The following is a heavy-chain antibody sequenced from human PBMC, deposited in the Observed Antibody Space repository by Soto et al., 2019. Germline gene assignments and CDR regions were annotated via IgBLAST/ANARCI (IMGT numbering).Heavy chain of an antibody. CDR3: ARPIATLRHDAFDI. D-gene: IGHD4-17*01. Sequence: SETLSLTCTVSGDSLSRSSCYWGWIRQPPGEGLEWIGSIDHSGSTYYNASLKSRVTISVDASKNEFSLKLSSVTAADTAVYYCARPIATLRHDAFDIWGQGTMVTVSS. CDR1: GDSLSRSSCY. J-gene: IGHJ3*02. V-gene: IGHV4-39*01. CDR2: IDHSGST.